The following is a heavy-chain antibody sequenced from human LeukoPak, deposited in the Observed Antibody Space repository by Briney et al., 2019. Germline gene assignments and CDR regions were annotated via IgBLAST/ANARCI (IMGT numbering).Heavy chain of an antibody. V-gene: IGHV4-59*08. J-gene: IGHJ3*02. CDR2: IYYSGST. Sequence: SETLSLTCTVSGGSISSYYWSWIRQPPGKGLEWIGYIYYSGSTNYNPSLKSRVTISVDTSKNQFSLKLSSVTAADTAVYYCARAVRLRHYDFWSGPRGGAFDIWGQGTMVTVSS. CDR1: GGSISSYY. CDR3: ARAVRLRHYDFWSGPRGGAFDI. D-gene: IGHD3-3*01.